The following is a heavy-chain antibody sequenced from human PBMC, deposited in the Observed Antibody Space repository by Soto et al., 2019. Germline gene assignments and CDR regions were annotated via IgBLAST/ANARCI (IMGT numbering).Heavy chain of an antibody. CDR3: ARRRYGDY. CDR2: ISAHNGNT. V-gene: IGHV1-18*01. J-gene: IGHJ4*02. Sequence: QVHLVQSGAEVKKPGASVKVSCQASGYTFTSYGITCVRQAPGLGLEWMGCISAHNGNTDYAQKLQVTVIVTRDTATSTAYMELRSLRSDDTAVYYCARRRYGDYWGQGALVTGSS. D-gene: IGHD1-1*01. CDR1: GYTFTSYG.